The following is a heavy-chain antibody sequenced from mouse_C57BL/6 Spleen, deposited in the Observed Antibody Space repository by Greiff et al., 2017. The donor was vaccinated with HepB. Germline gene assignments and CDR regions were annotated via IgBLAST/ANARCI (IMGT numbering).Heavy chain of an antibody. D-gene: IGHD4-1*01. Sequence: EVKVEESGPGLVKPSQSLSLTCSVTGYSITSGYYWNWIRQFPGNKLEWMGYISYDGSNNYNPSLKNRISITRDTSKNQFFLKLNSVTTEDTATYYCARSLTGTVYFDYWGQGTTLTVSS. V-gene: IGHV3-6*01. J-gene: IGHJ2*01. CDR3: ARSLTGTVYFDY. CDR2: ISYDGSN. CDR1: GYSITSGYY.